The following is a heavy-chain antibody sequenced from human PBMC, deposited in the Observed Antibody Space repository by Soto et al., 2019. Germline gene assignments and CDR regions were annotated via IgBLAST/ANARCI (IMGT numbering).Heavy chain of an antibody. J-gene: IGHJ6*02. D-gene: IGHD6-6*01. CDR1: GYSFITYG. CDR3: ARDRPTSSIRARDYYSAMDV. V-gene: IGHV1-18*01. Sequence: QVQLVQSGAEVKKPGASVKVSCKASGYSFITYGISWVRQAPGQGLEWMGRISTYNGNTKYAPKLQGRVTMTTDTPTTTGYMELWSLRSDDTAVYYCARDRPTSSIRARDYYSAMDVGGQGTTVTVSS. CDR2: ISTYNGNT.